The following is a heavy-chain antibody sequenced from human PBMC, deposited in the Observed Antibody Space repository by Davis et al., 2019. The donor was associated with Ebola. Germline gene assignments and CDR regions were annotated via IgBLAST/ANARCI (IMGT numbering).Heavy chain of an antibody. Sequence: MPGGSLRLSCAVYGGSFSGYYWSWIRQPPGKGLEWIGEINHSGSTNYNPSLKSRVTISVDTSKNQFSLKLSSVTAADTAVYYCASSAVQGVIWYYGMDVWGQGTTVTVSS. D-gene: IGHD3-10*01. CDR3: ASSAVQGVIWYYGMDV. V-gene: IGHV4-34*01. CDR1: GGSFSGYY. J-gene: IGHJ6*02. CDR2: INHSGST.